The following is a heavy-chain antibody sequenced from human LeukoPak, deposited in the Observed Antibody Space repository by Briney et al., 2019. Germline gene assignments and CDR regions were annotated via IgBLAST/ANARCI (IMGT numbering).Heavy chain of an antibody. CDR2: IYSGGST. J-gene: IGHJ4*02. V-gene: IGHV3-53*01. Sequence: PGGSLRLSCAASGFTVSSNYMSWVRQAPGKGLEWVSVIYSGGSTYYADSVKGRFTISRDNSKNTLYLQMNSLRAEDTAVYYCAREKVYSSGWYESPYRYIDYWGQGTLVTVSS. CDR1: GFTVSSNY. D-gene: IGHD6-19*01. CDR3: AREKVYSSGWYESPYRYIDY.